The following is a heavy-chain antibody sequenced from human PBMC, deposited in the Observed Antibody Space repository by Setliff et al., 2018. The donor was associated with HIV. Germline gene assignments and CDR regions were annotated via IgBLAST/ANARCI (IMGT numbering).Heavy chain of an antibody. CDR2: MFVGGDT. J-gene: IGHJ5*02. D-gene: IGHD1-1*01. V-gene: IGHV4-4*07. CDR1: GGSISSYY. CDR3: ARETQTTGQRWFDP. Sequence: SETLSLTCTVSGGSISSYYWSWIRQPAGKGLEWVGRMFVGGDTNYNPSLKSRLTISVDTSRRQFSLSLTSVTAADTAIYHCARETQTTGQRWFDPWGQGILVTVSS.